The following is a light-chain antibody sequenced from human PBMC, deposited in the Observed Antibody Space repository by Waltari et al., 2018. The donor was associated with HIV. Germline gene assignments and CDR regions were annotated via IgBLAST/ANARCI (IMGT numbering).Light chain of an antibody. CDR3: SSYTSSSTFDVV. V-gene: IGLV2-18*02. CDR2: EVS. J-gene: IGLJ2*01. CDR1: SSDVGSYNR. Sequence: QSALTQPPSVSGSPGQSVTISCTGTSSDVGSYNRVSWYQQPPGTAPKLMSYEVSNRPSGGSDRFAGAKSGNTASLTISGLQAEDEADYYCSSYTSSSTFDVVFGGGTKLTVL.